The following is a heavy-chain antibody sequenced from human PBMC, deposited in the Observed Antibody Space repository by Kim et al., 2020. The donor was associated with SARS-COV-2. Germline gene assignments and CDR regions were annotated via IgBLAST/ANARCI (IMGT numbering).Heavy chain of an antibody. CDR1: GGSISSSSYY. Sequence: SETLSLTCTVSGGSISSSSYYWGWIRQPPGKGLEWIGSIYYSGSTYYNPSLKSRVTISVDTSKNQFSLKLSSVTAADTAVYYCARHPVGYGSGSYYNGYGMDVWGQGTTVSVSS. CDR2: IYYSGST. V-gene: IGHV4-39*01. D-gene: IGHD3-10*01. J-gene: IGHJ6*02. CDR3: ARHPVGYGSGSYYNGYGMDV.